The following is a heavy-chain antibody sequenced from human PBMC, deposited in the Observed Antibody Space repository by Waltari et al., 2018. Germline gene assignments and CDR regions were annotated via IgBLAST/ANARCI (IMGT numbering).Heavy chain of an antibody. Sequence: QVQLVQSGAEVKKPGSSVKVSCRASGGTFSRHTISWLRQAPGQGLQWLGGIVPLFGTTNNEQKYQARVTMTEYEVTSTVYMELSSLRSEDTAVYYCAKNMGIGVTTTPGVFDSWGQGTLVTVSS. CDR1: GGTFSRHT. D-gene: IGHD6-19*01. CDR3: AKNMGIGVTTTPGVFDS. CDR2: IVPLFGTT. V-gene: IGHV1-69*01. J-gene: IGHJ4*02.